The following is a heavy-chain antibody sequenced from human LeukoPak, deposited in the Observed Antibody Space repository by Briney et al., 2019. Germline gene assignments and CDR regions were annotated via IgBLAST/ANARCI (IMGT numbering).Heavy chain of an antibody. J-gene: IGHJ4*02. V-gene: IGHV3-23*01. CDR2: IGGSDGTT. CDR1: GFIFGSQA. CDR3: AREKDSGDYHFDF. Sequence: PGGSQRLSCAASGFIFGSQAMSWVRKAPGKGRGWVSAIGGSDGTTYYADSVKGRFTVSRDNSKNTLYLQMNSLRAEDTAVYYCAREKDSGDYHFDFWGRGTLVTVSS. D-gene: IGHD4-17*01.